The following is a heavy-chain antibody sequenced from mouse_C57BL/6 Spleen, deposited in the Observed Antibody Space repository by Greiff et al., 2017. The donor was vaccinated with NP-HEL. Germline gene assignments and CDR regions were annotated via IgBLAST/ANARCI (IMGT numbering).Heavy chain of an antibody. CDR2: IYPGGGYT. CDR1: GYTFTNYW. Sequence: VQVVESGAELVRPGTSVKMSCKASGYTFTNYWIGWAKQRPGHGLEWIGDIYPGGGYTNYNEKFKGKATLTADKSSSTAYMQFSSLTSEDSAIYYCARYGGSSYYFDYWGQGTTLTVSS. D-gene: IGHD1-1*01. V-gene: IGHV1-63*01. CDR3: ARYGGSSYYFDY. J-gene: IGHJ2*01.